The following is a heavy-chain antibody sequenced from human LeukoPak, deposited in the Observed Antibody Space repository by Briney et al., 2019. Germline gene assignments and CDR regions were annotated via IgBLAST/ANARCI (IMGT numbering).Heavy chain of an antibody. V-gene: IGHV1-69*01. CDR1: GGTFSIYA. Sequence: SVTVSCTASGGTFSIYAISWVRQAPGQGLEWMGGIIPIFGTANYAQKFQGRVTITADESTSTAYMELSSLRSEDTAVYYCARGFVGLDWSHGMDVWGQGTTVTVSS. CDR2: IIPIFGTA. J-gene: IGHJ6*02. CDR3: ARGFVGLDWSHGMDV. D-gene: IGHD3-9*01.